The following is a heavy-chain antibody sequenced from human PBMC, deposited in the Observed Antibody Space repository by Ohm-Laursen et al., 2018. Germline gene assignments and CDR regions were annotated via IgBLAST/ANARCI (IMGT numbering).Heavy chain of an antibody. CDR1: GYTFTSYD. D-gene: IGHD2-2*01. CDR2: MNPNSGNTGYSGDT. V-gene: IGHV1-8*01. CDR3: ARAVRNQLVSDY. Sequence: ASVKVSCKASGYTFTSYDITWMRQATGQGPEWMGWMNPNSGNTGYSGDTGYQHKFRGRITMTRDTSISTAYMELGGLTSEDTATYYCARAVRNQLVSDYWGQGTLVTVSS. J-gene: IGHJ4*02.